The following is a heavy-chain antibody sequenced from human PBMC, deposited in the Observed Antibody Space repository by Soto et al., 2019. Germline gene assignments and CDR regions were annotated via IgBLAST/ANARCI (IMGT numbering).Heavy chain of an antibody. J-gene: IGHJ5*02. Sequence: PSETLSLTCTVAGASISGFHCSWIRKSAGKGLEWIGRIYATGTTDYNPSLKSRVMMSVDTSKKQFSLKLRSVTAADTAVYYCVRDGKKTLRDWFDLWGQGISVTVYS. CDR3: VRDGKKTLRDWFDL. CDR1: GASISGFH. CDR2: IYATGTT. D-gene: IGHD1-1*01. V-gene: IGHV4-4*07.